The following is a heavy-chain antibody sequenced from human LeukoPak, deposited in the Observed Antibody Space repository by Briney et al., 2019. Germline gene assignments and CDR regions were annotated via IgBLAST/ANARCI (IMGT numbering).Heavy chain of an antibody. Sequence: ASVKVSCKASGYTFTGYYMHWVRQAPGQGLEWMGIINPSGGSTSYAQKFQARVTMTRDTSTSTVYMELSSLRSEDTAVYYCARDPSSGWKFDYWGHGTLVTVSS. J-gene: IGHJ4*01. CDR3: ARDPSSGWKFDY. CDR2: INPSGGST. CDR1: GYTFTGYY. V-gene: IGHV1-46*01. D-gene: IGHD6-19*01.